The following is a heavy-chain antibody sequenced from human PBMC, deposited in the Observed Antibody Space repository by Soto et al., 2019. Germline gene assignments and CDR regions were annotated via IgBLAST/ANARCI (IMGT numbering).Heavy chain of an antibody. Sequence: SETLSLTCSVSGGSMYNYYWSWIRQSAAKGLEWIGRIYISETNSTNYNPSLKSRVTLSLDVSKKQFSLKLRSVAAADTAVYYCARGLWDSSSYGSRLWFDPWGQGTPVTVSS. J-gene: IGHJ5*02. CDR3: ARGLWDSSSYGSRLWFDP. CDR2: IYISETNST. V-gene: IGHV4-4*07. CDR1: GGSMYNYY. D-gene: IGHD3-22*01.